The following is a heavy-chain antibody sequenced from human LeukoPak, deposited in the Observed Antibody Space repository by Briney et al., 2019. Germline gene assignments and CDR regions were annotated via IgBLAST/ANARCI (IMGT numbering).Heavy chain of an antibody. CDR2: LNPNSGNT. CDR3: ARGDYGSGSYRYFDY. V-gene: IGHV1-8*03. D-gene: IGHD3-10*01. J-gene: IGHJ4*02. CDR1: GYTFTSHD. Sequence: ASVKVSCKASGYTFTSHDINWVRQATGQGLEWMGWLNPNSGNTGYAQKFQDRVTITRNTSISTAYMELSSLRSDDTAVYYCARGDYGSGSYRYFDYWGQGTLVTVSS.